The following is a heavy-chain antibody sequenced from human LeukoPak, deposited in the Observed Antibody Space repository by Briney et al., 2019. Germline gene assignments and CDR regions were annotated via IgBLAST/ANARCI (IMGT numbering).Heavy chain of an antibody. V-gene: IGHV4-59*01. J-gene: IGHJ4*02. CDR3: ARNPEGGTYSFGF. Sequence: KPSETLSLTCTVSGASIRSSYWSWLRQPPGKGLEWIGYISDSGSTNFNPSLKSRVTISVDTSKKLFSLKLSSVTAADTALYFCARNPEGGTYSFGFWGQGTLVTVSS. CDR2: ISDSGST. D-gene: IGHD1-26*01. CDR1: GASIRSSY.